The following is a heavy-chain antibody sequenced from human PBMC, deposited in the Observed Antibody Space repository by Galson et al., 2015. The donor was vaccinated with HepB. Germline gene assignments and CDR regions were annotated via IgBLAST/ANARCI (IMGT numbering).Heavy chain of an antibody. V-gene: IGHV3-53*01. Sequence: SLRLSCAASGFTVSSNYMSWVRQAPGMGLEWVSIIYSGGRAYYADSVKGRFTISRDSSKNTLFLQMKSLRVEDTALYYCAGSIVGATYNYGLDVWGQGTTVTVSS. D-gene: IGHD1-26*01. CDR2: IYSGGRA. CDR3: AGSIVGATYNYGLDV. J-gene: IGHJ6*02. CDR1: GFTVSSNY.